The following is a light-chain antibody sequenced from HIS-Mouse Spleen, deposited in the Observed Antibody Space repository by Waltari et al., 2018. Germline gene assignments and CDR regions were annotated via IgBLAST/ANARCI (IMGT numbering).Light chain of an antibody. CDR1: SSDVGGYNY. V-gene: IGLV2-14*01. CDR2: DVS. Sequence: QSALTQPASVSGSPGQSITISCTGTSSDVGGYNYVSWYQQHPGKAPKLMIYDVSNRPSGGSNRFSGSKSGNTASLTISGLQAEDEADYYCSSYTSSSTPVFGTGTKVTVL. CDR3: SSYTSSSTPV. J-gene: IGLJ1*01.